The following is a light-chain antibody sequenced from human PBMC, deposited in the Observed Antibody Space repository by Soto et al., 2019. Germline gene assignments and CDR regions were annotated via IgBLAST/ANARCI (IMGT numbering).Light chain of an antibody. CDR1: QSVSTSY. J-gene: IGKJ1*01. Sequence: EIVLTQSPGSLSLSPGERVTLSCRASQSVSTSYLAWYQPKPGQAPRLLIYGASDRATGIPDRFSGSGSGTDFTLTISRLEPEDFAVYYCQQYDTSPWTFGQGTKVDIK. V-gene: IGKV3-20*01. CDR3: QQYDTSPWT. CDR2: GAS.